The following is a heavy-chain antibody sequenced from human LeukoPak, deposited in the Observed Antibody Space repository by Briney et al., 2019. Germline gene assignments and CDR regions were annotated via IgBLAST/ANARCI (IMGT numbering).Heavy chain of an antibody. V-gene: IGHV3-48*04. J-gene: IGHJ6*03. CDR2: ISSSGSTI. Sequence: GGSLRLSCAASGFTFSSYAMSWVRQALGKGLEWVSYISSSGSTIYYADSVKGRFTISRDNAKNSLYLQMNSLRAEDTAVYYCARVGVPAAIYGYYYYYMDVWGKGTTVTVSS. CDR1: GFTFSSYA. CDR3: ARVGVPAAIYGYYYYYMDV. D-gene: IGHD2-2*01.